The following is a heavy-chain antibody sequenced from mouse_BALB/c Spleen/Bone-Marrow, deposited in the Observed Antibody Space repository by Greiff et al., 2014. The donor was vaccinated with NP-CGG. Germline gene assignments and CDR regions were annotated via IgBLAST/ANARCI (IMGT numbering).Heavy chain of an antibody. CDR1: GYSFTGYT. CDR3: ARGDYYGSSSFAY. D-gene: IGHD1-1*01. CDR2: INPYNGGT. Sequence: EVKLMESGPELVKPGASMKISCKASGYSFTGYTMNWVKQSHGKNLERIGLINPYNGGTSYNQKFKGKATLTVDKSSSTAYMELLSLTSEDSAVYYCARGDYYGSSSFAYWGQGTLVTVSA. J-gene: IGHJ3*01. V-gene: IGHV1-18*01.